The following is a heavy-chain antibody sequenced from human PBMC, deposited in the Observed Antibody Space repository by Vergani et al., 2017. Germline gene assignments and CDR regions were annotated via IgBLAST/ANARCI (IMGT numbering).Heavy chain of an antibody. D-gene: IGHD3-10*01. Sequence: EVQMVESGGGLVKPGGSLRLSCVASGFTFSHYSMNWVRQAPGKGLEWVSLISWDGGSTYYADSVKGRFTISRDNSKNSLYLQMNSLRTEDTALYYCAKGRGFRGRGVLEWGQGTLVTVSS. J-gene: IGHJ4*02. CDR1: GFTFSHYS. V-gene: IGHV3-43*01. CDR3: AKGRGFRGRGVLE. CDR2: ISWDGGST.